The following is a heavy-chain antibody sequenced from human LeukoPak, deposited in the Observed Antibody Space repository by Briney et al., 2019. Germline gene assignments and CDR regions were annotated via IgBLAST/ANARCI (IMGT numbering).Heavy chain of an antibody. V-gene: IGHV1-69*04. CDR3: AILWFGELYDY. J-gene: IGHJ4*02. D-gene: IGHD3-10*01. CDR1: GGTFSSYA. CDR2: IIPILGIA. Sequence: SVKVSCTASGGTFSSYAISWVRQAPGQGLEWMGRIIPILGIANYAQKFQGRVTITADKSTSTAYMELSSLRSEDTAVYYCAILWFGELYDYWGQGTLVTVSS.